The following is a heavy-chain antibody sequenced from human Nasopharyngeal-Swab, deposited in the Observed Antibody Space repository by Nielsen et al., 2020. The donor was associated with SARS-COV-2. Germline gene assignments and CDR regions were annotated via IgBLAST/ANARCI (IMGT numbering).Heavy chain of an antibody. CDR1: GFAVNIND. CDR3: ARLHFYYMDF. D-gene: IGHD2/OR15-2a*01. CDR2: HYVDGRT. Sequence: GGSLRLSCAASGFAVNINDVTWVRQTPGKGLEWVSMHYVDGRTEYAVSVKGRFAISRESSKNTLSLQMNTVRAADTGLYFCARLHFYYMDFWGKGTTVTVSS. V-gene: IGHV3-53*01. J-gene: IGHJ6*03.